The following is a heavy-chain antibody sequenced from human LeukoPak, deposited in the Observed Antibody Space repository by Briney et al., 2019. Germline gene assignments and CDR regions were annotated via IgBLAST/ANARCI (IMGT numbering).Heavy chain of an antibody. CDR2: ISSSSSYI. D-gene: IGHD4-11*01. CDR3: AREYPRILYSNYRPLDY. CDR1: GFTFSSYS. J-gene: IGHJ4*02. V-gene: IGHV3-21*01. Sequence: GGSLRLSCAASGFTFSSYSMNWVRQAPGKGPEWVSSISSSSSYIYYADSVKGRFTISRDNAKNSLYLQMNSLRAEDTAVYYCAREYPRILYSNYRPLDYWGQGTLVTVSS.